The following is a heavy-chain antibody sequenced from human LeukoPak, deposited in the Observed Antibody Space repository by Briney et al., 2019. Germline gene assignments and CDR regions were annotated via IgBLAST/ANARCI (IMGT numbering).Heavy chain of an antibody. V-gene: IGHV1-18*01. D-gene: IGHD6-13*01. J-gene: IGHJ6*02. CDR2: ISAYNGNT. Sequence: ASVKVSCESSGYTFTSYSISWVRQAPGQGLEWMGCISAYNGNTSYAQKLQGRVTMTTDTSTSTAYMELRSLRSDDTAVYYCAGGPTMYSSNWYYYYYGMDVWGQGTTVTVSS. CDR1: GYTFTSYS. CDR3: AGGPTMYSSNWYYYYYGMDV.